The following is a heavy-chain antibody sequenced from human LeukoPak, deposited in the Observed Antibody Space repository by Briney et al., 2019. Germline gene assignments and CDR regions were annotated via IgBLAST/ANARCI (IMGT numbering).Heavy chain of an antibody. CDR2: ISPYNGNT. J-gene: IGHJ4*02. CDR3: AGTDSVGSYYSPNY. D-gene: IGHD3-10*01. CDR1: GYTFSAFT. V-gene: IGHV1-18*01. Sequence: ASGKVSCTASGYTFSAFTITWGAQAPGQGVEGMGWISPYNGNTEYSENVEDRVTMTADTSTATAYMELRSLRSDDSAVYYCAGTDSVGSYYSPNYWGQGSLVTVSS.